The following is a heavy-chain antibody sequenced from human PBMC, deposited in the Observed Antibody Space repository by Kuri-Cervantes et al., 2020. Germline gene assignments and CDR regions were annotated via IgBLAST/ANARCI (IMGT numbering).Heavy chain of an antibody. CDR1: GFTFSSYD. CDR3: AREYGGYYDILTGYYWDYYYMDV. J-gene: IGHJ6*03. D-gene: IGHD3-9*01. CDR2: IATAGAT. Sequence: GGSLRLSCAASGFTFSSYDMHWVRQPTGKGLEWVSSIATAGATYYSGSLKGRFTISRDNAKNSLYLQMNSLRAEDTAVYYCAREYGGYYDILTGYYWDYYYMDVWGKGTTVTVSS. V-gene: IGHV3-13*01.